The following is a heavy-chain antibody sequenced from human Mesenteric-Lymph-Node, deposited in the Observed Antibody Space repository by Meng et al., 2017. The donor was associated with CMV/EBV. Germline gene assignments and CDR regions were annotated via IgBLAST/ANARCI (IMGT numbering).Heavy chain of an antibody. J-gene: IGHJ6*02. CDR1: GYTFIGYY. CDR2: INPYSGAT. Sequence: ASVKVSCKASGYTFIGYYMYWVRQAPGQGLEWMGWINPYSGATNYAQKFQDRVTMTGDTSISTAYMELSSLRSDDTAVYYCAREEPGGYYYYGMDVWGQGTTVTVSS. D-gene: IGHD1-1*01. CDR3: AREEPGGYYYYGMDV. V-gene: IGHV1-2*02.